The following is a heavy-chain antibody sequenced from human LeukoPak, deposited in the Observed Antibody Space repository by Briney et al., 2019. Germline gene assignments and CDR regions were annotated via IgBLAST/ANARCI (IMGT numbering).Heavy chain of an antibody. CDR1: NASISSHF. CDR2: IYYSGST. J-gene: IGHJ5*01. Sequence: SETLSLTCSVSNASISSHFWTWVRQPPGKGLEWIGHIYYSGSTNYNPSLKSRVTLSLDTSKNQFSLELTSVTAADTAIFYCARLRPLLDQLLYFAFDSWGQGTLVTVSS. CDR3: ARLRPLLDQLLYFAFDS. D-gene: IGHD2-2*02. V-gene: IGHV4-59*11.